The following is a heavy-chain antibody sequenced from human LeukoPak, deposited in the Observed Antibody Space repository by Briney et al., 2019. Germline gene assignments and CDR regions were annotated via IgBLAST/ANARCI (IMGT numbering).Heavy chain of an antibody. Sequence: PSQTLSLTCTVSGASISSSSYYWGWIRQPPGKGLEWIGSIYYSGSTYYNPSLKSRLTISVDTSKNQFSLKLSSVTAADTAVYYCAGLYGSGSYYGYWGQGTLVTVSS. CDR1: GASISSSSYY. J-gene: IGHJ4*02. CDR3: AGLYGSGSYYGY. CDR2: IYYSGST. D-gene: IGHD3-10*01. V-gene: IGHV4-39*01.